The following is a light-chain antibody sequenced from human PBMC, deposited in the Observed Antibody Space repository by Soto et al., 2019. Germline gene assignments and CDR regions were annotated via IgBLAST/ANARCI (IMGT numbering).Light chain of an antibody. J-gene: IGKJ4*01. Sequence: EILMTQSPVTLSLSPGEISTLSFMASQSVSNNLAWYQQKPGQAPRLPIYGASTRATGIPARFSGGESGTEFTLTISSLQSEDFAVYYCQQYNNWPLTFGGGTKVDIK. CDR2: GAS. V-gene: IGKV3D-15*01. CDR3: QQYNNWPLT. CDR1: QSVSNN.